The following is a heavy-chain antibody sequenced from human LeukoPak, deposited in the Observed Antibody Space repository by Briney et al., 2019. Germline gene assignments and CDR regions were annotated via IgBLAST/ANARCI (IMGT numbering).Heavy chain of an antibody. CDR3: VRLYDDYTNGHFDS. D-gene: IGHD4-11*01. V-gene: IGHV3-21*01. Sequence: PGGSLRLSCAASGFTFSSYSMNWARQAPGKGLEWVSSITSSSSYIYYADSVKGRFTISRDNAKNSLYLQLNSLRAEDTAVYYCVRLYDDYTNGHFDSWGQGTLVTVSS. J-gene: IGHJ4*02. CDR1: GFTFSSYS. CDR2: ITSSSSYI.